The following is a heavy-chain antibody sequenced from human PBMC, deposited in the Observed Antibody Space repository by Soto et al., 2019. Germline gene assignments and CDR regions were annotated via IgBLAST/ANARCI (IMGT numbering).Heavy chain of an antibody. V-gene: IGHV4-30-4*01. CDR1: GGSISSGDYY. D-gene: IGHD3-16*01. CDR3: ARFHRGGYYFDY. CDR2: IYYSGST. Sequence: KPSETLSLTCTVSGGSISSGDYYWSWIRQPPGKGLEWIGYIYYSGSTYYNPSLKSRVTISVDTSKNQFSLKLSSVTAADTAVYYCARFHRGGYYFDYWGQGTLVTVYS. J-gene: IGHJ4*02.